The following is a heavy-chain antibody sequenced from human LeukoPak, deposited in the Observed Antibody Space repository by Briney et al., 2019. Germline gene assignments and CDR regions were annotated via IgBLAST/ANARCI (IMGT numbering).Heavy chain of an antibody. J-gene: IGHJ4*02. CDR3: ASSHDSSGND. CDR2: IRKDGGAK. D-gene: IGHD3-22*01. CDR1: GFPFSTYW. Sequence: GGSLRLSCAASGFPFSTYWMAWVRQAPGKGLYWVANIRKDGGAKFYAASVKGRFIISRDNAKNSLYLQMNNLRDEDTAVYYCASSHDSSGNDWGQGTLVTV. V-gene: IGHV3-7*01.